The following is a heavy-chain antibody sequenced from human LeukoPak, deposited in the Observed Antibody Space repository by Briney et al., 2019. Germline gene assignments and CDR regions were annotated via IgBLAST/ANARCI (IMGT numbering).Heavy chain of an antibody. Sequence: PGGSLRLSCAASGFTFSSYSMNWVRQAPGKGLEWVSSISSSSSYIYYADSVKGRFTISRDNAKSSLYLQMNSLRAEDTAVYYCARDYITGVVAATSQLGNWFDPWGQGTLVTVSS. V-gene: IGHV3-21*01. CDR3: ARDYITGVVAATSQLGNWFDP. CDR1: GFTFSSYS. D-gene: IGHD2-15*01. CDR2: ISSSSSYI. J-gene: IGHJ5*02.